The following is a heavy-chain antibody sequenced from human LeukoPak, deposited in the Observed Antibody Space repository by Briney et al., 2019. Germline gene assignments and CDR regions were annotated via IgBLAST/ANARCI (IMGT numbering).Heavy chain of an antibody. J-gene: IGHJ6*03. CDR2: INHSGST. D-gene: IGHD3-3*01. Sequence: SETLSLTCAVYGGSFSGYYWSWIRQPPGKGLEWIGEINHSGSTNYNPSLKSRVTISVDTSKNQFSLKLSSVTAADTAVYYCARNRRSTIFGVVVRYYYYYMDVWGKGTTVTVSS. V-gene: IGHV4-34*01. CDR3: ARNRRSTIFGVVVRYYYYYMDV. CDR1: GGSFSGYY.